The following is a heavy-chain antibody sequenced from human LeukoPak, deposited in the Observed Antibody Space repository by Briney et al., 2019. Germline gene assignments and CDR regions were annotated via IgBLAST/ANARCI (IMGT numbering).Heavy chain of an antibody. CDR3: AKDRAEMATILGGGIFDY. CDR1: GFTFSSFE. CDR2: IGSSGGII. J-gene: IGHJ4*02. V-gene: IGHV3-48*03. D-gene: IGHD5-24*01. Sequence: GGSLRLSCAASGFTFSSFEMNWVRQAPGKGLEWVSYIGSSGGIIYYADSVKGRFTISRDNAKNSLYLQMNSLRAEDTAVYYCAKDRAEMATILGGGIFDYWGQGTLVTVSS.